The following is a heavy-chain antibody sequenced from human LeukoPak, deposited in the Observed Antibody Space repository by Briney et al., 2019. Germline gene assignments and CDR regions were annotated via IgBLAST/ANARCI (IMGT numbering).Heavy chain of an antibody. CDR2: ISGSGGTS. J-gene: IGHJ4*02. D-gene: IGHD6-19*01. CDR1: GFIFSRYG. Sequence: GGSLRLSCAASGFIFSRYGMSWVRQAPGKGLEWISAISGSGGTSYYADSVKGRFTISRDNSKTTWYLQINSLRPEDAALYYCAKDHLPGIVVADRVYWGQGTLVSVP. V-gene: IGHV3-23*01. CDR3: AKDHLPGIVVADRVY.